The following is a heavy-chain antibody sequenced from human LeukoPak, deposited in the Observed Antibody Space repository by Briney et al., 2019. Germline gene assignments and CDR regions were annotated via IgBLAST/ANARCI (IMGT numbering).Heavy chain of an antibody. V-gene: IGHV3-74*01. CDR3: ARGRGSGDGDF. J-gene: IGHJ4*02. CDR2: INGEGSST. Sequence: GGSLRLSCAASGFPFSSYGMHWVRQAPGKGLVWVSRINGEGSSTGYADSVQGRFTISGDNAKNTIYLQMNSLRAEDTAVYYCARGRGSGDGDFWGQGTLVTVSS. D-gene: IGHD6-19*01. CDR1: GFPFSSYG.